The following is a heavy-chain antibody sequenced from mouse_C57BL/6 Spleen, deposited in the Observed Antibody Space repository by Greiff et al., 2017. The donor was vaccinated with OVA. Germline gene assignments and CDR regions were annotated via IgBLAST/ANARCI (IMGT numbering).Heavy chain of an antibody. V-gene: IGHV2-5*01. CDR3: AKNFPITTGAMDY. CDR1: GFSLTSYG. J-gene: IGHJ4*01. Sequence: VQLVESGPGLVQPSQSLSITCTVSGFSLTSYGVHWVRQSPGKGLEWLGVIWSGGSSDYNAAFMSRLSITKDNSKSQVFFKMNSLQADDTAIYYGAKNFPITTGAMDYWGQGTSVTVSS. CDR2: IWSGGSS. D-gene: IGHD1-1*01.